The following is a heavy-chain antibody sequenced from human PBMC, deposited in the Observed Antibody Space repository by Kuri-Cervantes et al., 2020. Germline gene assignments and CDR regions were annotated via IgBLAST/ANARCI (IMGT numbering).Heavy chain of an antibody. CDR2: ISYDGSNK. CDR1: GFTFSSYG. V-gene: IGHV3-30*03. D-gene: IGHD6-6*01. J-gene: IGHJ4*02. Sequence: GRSLRLSCAASGFTFSSYGMHWVRQAPGKGLDWVAVISYDGSNKYYADSVKGRFTISRDNSKNTLYLQMNSLRADDTAVYHCARERGKEYRDYWGQGTLVTVSS. CDR3: ARERGKEYRDY.